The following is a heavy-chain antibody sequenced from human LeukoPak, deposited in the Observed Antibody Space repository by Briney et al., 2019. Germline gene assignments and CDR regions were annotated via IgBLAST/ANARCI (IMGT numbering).Heavy chain of an antibody. J-gene: IGHJ4*02. CDR3: ARVGYSSRWTFDY. Sequence: PSETLSLXCTVSGGSISSYYWSWIRQPPGKGLEWIGYIYYSGSTNYNPSLKSRVTISVDTSKNQFSLKLSSVTAADTAVYYCARVGYSSRWTFDYWGQGTLVTVSS. V-gene: IGHV4-59*01. D-gene: IGHD6-19*01. CDR1: GGSISSYY. CDR2: IYYSGST.